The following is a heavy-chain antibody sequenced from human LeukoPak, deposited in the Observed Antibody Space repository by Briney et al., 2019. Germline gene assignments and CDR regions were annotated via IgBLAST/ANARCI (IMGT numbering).Heavy chain of an antibody. J-gene: IGHJ6*03. CDR3: ARHIVVVPAATGRYYYYYMDV. CDR2: IIPIFGTA. Sequence: GASVKVSCKASGGTFSSYAISWVRQAPGPGLEWMGGIIPIFGTANYAQKFQGRVTITADESTSTAYMELSSLRSEDTAVYYCARHIVVVPAATGRYYYYYMDVWGKGTTVTVSS. D-gene: IGHD2-2*01. V-gene: IGHV1-69*01. CDR1: GGTFSSYA.